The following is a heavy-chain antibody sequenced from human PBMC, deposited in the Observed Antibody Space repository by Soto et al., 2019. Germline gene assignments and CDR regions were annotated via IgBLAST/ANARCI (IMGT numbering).Heavy chain of an antibody. Sequence: QVQLQESGPGLVKPSQTLSLTCTVSGGSISSGDYYWSWIRQPPGKGLEWIGYIYYSGSTYYNPSLKSRVTISVDTSKNQFSLKLSSVTAADTAVYYCARDVSRLYSSSWYFDYWGQGTLVTVSS. CDR3: ARDVSRLYSSSWYFDY. CDR2: IYYSGST. J-gene: IGHJ4*02. V-gene: IGHV4-30-4*01. D-gene: IGHD6-13*01. CDR1: GGSISSGDYY.